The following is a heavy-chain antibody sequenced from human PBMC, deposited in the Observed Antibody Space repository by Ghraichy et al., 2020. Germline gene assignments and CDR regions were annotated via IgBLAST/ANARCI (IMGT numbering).Heavy chain of an antibody. CDR3: ARKAAVATRGYYFDY. V-gene: IGHV3-23*01. D-gene: IGHD5-12*01. CDR1: GFTFSSYA. J-gene: IGHJ4*02. CDR2: ISGSGGST. Sequence: GESLNISCAASGFTFSSYAMSWVRQAPGKGLEWVSAISGSGGSTYYADSVKGRFTISRDNSKNTLYLQMNSLRAEDTAVYYCARKAAVATRGYYFDYWGQGTLVTVSS.